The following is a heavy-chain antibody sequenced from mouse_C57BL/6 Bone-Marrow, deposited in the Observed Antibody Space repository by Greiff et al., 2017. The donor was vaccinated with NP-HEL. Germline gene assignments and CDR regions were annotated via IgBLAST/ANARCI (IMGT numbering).Heavy chain of an antibody. CDR1: GYTFTSYD. D-gene: IGHD3-2*02. V-gene: IGHV1-85*01. CDR3: ARDGQLRRNYFDY. J-gene: IGHJ2*01. CDR2: IYPRDGST. Sequence: VQLQQSGPELVKPGASVKLSCKASGYTFTSYDINWVKQRPGQGLEWIGWIYPRDGSTKYTEKFKGKATLTVDKSSSTAYMQLSSLTSEDSAVYYCARDGQLRRNYFDYWGQGTTLTVSS.